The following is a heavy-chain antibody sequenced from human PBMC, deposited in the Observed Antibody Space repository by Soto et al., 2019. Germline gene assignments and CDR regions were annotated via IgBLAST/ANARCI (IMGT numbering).Heavy chain of an antibody. D-gene: IGHD3-22*01. CDR3: VRAGNSFYFDNSGYFH. CDR2: ISGSGGST. V-gene: IGHV3-23*01. Sequence: GGSLRLSCAASGFTFSSYAMSWVRQAPGKGLEWVSAISGSGGSTYYADSVKGRLTISRDNAKNSLYLQMISLRAEDTALYYCVRAGNSFYFDNSGYFHWGQGALVTVSS. J-gene: IGHJ4*02. CDR1: GFTFSSYA.